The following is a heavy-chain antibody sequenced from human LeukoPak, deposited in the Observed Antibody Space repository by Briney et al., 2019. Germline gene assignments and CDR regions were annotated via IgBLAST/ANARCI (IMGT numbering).Heavy chain of an antibody. CDR3: AKDRTLVAGTSIDY. J-gene: IGHJ4*02. CDR2: ISYDGSNK. D-gene: IGHD6-19*01. V-gene: IGHV3-30-3*01. Sequence: GGPLRLSCAASGFTFSSYAMHWVRQAPGKGLEWVAVISYDGSNKYYADSVKGRFTISRDNSKNTLYLQMNSLRAEDTALYYCAKDRTLVAGTSIDYWGQGTLVTVSS. CDR1: GFTFSSYA.